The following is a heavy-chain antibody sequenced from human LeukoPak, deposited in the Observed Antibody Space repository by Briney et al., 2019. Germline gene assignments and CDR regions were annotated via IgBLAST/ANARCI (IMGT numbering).Heavy chain of an antibody. CDR1: GYSFTSYW. J-gene: IGHJ6*02. V-gene: IGHV5-51*01. CDR2: IYPGDSDT. Sequence: GESLKISCKGSGYSFTSYWIGWVRQMPGKGLEWMGIIYPGDSDTRYSPSFQGQVTISADRSISTAYLQWSSLKASDTAMYYCARRSSGTIYGMDVWGQGTTVTVSS. D-gene: IGHD1-26*01. CDR3: ARRSSGTIYGMDV.